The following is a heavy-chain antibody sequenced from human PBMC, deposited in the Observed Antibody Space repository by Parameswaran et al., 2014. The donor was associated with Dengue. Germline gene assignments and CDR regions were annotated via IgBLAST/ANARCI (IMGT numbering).Heavy chain of an antibody. CDR2: IDWDDDK. V-gene: IGHV2-70*01. J-gene: IGHJ5*02. CDR3: ARICYGGNWFDP. Sequence: WIRQPPGKALEWLALIDWDDDKYYSTSLKTRLTISKDTSKNQVVLTMTNMDPVDTATYYCARICYGGNWFDPWGQGTLVTVSS. D-gene: IGHD4-23*01.